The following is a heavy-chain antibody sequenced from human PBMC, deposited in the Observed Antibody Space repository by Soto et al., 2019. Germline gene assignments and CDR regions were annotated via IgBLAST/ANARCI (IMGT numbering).Heavy chain of an antibody. Sequence: EVQLVESGGGLVQPGGSLRLSCATSGFTFTSYWMHWVLQVPGKGLVWVSRINSDGSSTTYADSVKGRFTISRDNAKNTLYLQMNSLRAEDTAVYFCAGGKGSSTPFDYWGQGTLVTVSS. CDR3: AGGKGSSTPFDY. D-gene: IGHD2-2*01. J-gene: IGHJ4*02. CDR1: GFTFTSYW. CDR2: INSDGSST. V-gene: IGHV3-74*01.